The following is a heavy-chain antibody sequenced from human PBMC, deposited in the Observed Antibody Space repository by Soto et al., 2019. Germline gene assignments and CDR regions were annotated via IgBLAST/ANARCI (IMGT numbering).Heavy chain of an antibody. J-gene: IGHJ6*02. D-gene: IGHD2-21*02. CDR3: ARDLWGYCGTDCYPLDV. CDR1: GGSISSHD. CDR2: MYNTGST. Sequence: TSETLSLTCTVAGGSISSHDWSWIRQPPGMGLEWIGYMYNTGSTVYNPSFKSRVTISVDTSKNQFSLKLNSVTAADTAVYYCARDLWGYCGTDCYPLDVWGQGTTVTVSS. V-gene: IGHV4-59*11.